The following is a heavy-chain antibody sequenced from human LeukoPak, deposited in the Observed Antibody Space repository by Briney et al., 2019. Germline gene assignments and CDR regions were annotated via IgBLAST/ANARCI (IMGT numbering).Heavy chain of an antibody. J-gene: IGHJ3*02. Sequence: PGGSLRLSCAASGFPFSDCYMSWIRQAPGRGLEWISYISSGGSTIYYADSVGGRFTISRDNAKNSLYLQMNNLRAEDTAVYYCARTYYGSGSYSRGVHTFDIWGQGTMVTVSS. D-gene: IGHD3-10*01. CDR2: ISSGGSTI. CDR1: GFPFSDCY. CDR3: ARTYYGSGSYSRGVHTFDI. V-gene: IGHV3-11*01.